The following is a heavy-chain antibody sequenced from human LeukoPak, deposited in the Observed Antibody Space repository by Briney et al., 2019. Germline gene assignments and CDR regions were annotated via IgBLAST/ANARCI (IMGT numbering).Heavy chain of an antibody. J-gene: IGHJ3*02. CDR1: GFTFSSYG. D-gene: IGHD2-15*01. CDR3: ARTDLGYCSGGSCSAFDI. Sequence: GRSLRLSCAASGFTFSSYGMHWVRQAPGKGLEWVAVIWYDGSKKLYADSVKGRFTISRDNSKNTLYLQMNSLRAEDTAVYYCARTDLGYCSGGSCSAFDIWGHGTMVTVSS. CDR2: IWYDGSKK. V-gene: IGHV3-33*01.